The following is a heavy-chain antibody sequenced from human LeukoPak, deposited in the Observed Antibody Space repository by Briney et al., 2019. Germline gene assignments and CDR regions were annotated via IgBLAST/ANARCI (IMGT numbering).Heavy chain of an antibody. CDR3: ARVGRSGGVFDS. CDR1: AFIFNNYY. CDR2: ISNSGSTM. V-gene: IGHV3-11*04. J-gene: IGHJ4*02. D-gene: IGHD3-10*01. Sequence: GGSLRLSCAASAFIFNNYYMSWIRQAPEKGLECVSYISNSGSTMFYADSVKGRFTISRDNAKNSLYQQMNSLRAEDTAVYYCARVGRSGGVFDSWGQGTLVTVSS.